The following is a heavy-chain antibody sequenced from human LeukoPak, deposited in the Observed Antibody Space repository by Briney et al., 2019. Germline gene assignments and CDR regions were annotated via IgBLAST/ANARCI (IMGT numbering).Heavy chain of an antibody. CDR3: AGLTTTTTYLNY. J-gene: IGHJ4*02. CDR1: GYDFNAYH. V-gene: IGHV1-2*02. CDR2: INPKNGDT. D-gene: IGHD4-17*01. Sequence: ASVTVSCKASGYDFNAYHMHWVWQAPGHGLEWMGWINPKNGDTNYAQKFRGRGTVTRDTSINTAYMELSGLTSDDTAMYFCAGLTTTTTYLNYGGRGTLVTVSS.